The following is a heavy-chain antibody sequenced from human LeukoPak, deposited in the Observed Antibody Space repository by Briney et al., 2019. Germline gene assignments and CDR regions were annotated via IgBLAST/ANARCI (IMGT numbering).Heavy chain of an antibody. CDR1: GYTFTSYG. V-gene: IGHV1-18*01. J-gene: IGHJ4*02. CDR2: ISAYNGNT. Sequence: ASVKVSCKASGYTFTSYGISWVRQAPGQGLEWMGWISAYNGNTNYAQKLQGRVTMTTDTSTSTAYMELRSLRSDDTAVYYCARGGIQLWLRGQFDYWGQGTLVTVSS. CDR3: ARGGIQLWLRGQFDY. D-gene: IGHD5-18*01.